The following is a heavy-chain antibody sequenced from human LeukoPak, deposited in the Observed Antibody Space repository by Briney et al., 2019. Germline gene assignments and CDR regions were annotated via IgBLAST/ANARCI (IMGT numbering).Heavy chain of an antibody. J-gene: IGHJ6*02. V-gene: IGHV1-69*04. CDR3: ATPNPFYYYYYGMDV. CDR1: GGTFNSYA. CDR2: IIPILGIA. Sequence: ASVKVSCTAAGGTFNSYAVSWVRQAPGQRLEWLGRIIPILGIANYAQKFQGRVTITADKSTSTAYMELSSLRSEDTAVYYCATPNPFYYYYYGMDVWGQGTTVTVSS.